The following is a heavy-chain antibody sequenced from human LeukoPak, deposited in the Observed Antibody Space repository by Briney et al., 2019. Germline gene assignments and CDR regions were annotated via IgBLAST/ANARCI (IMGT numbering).Heavy chain of an antibody. V-gene: IGHV4-59*08. CDR1: GGSVSTYY. D-gene: IGHD1-26*01. CDR3: AGHSRTYYDFDY. Sequence: SETLSLTCTVSGGSVSTYYWTWIRQPPGKGLEWIGYISYSGSTNYNPSLNSRVTISVDTSKNQFSLRLTSVTAADTAVYYCAGHSRTYYDFDYWGQGTLVTVSS. CDR2: ISYSGST. J-gene: IGHJ4*02.